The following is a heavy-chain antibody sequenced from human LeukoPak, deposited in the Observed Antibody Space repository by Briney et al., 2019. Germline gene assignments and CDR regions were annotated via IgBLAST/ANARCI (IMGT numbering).Heavy chain of an antibody. J-gene: IGHJ4*02. CDR1: GTTFEDYA. CDR3: ASKGGN. V-gene: IGHV3-11*03. D-gene: IGHD2-15*01. Sequence: PGGSLRLSCAASGTTFEDYAMHWVRQAPGKGLEWISYISSSGSSTRYADSVKGRFTISRDNTRNSLYLQMTSLRADDTAVYYCASKGGNWGQGTLVTVSS. CDR2: ISSSGSST.